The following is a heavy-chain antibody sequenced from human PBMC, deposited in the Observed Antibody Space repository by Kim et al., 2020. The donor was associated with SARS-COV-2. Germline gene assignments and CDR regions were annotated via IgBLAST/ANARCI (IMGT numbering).Heavy chain of an antibody. V-gene: IGHV2-5*01. D-gene: IGHD6-13*01. CDR3: AHTYSSRLGFDY. Sequence: RYSPSLKSRLTITKDTSKNQVVLTMTNMDPVDTATYYCAHTYSSRLGFDYWGQGTLVTVSS. J-gene: IGHJ4*02.